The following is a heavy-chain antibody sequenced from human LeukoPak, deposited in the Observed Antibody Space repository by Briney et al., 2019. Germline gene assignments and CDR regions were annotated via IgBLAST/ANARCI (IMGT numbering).Heavy chain of an antibody. CDR2: INPNSGGT. V-gene: IGHV1-2*02. J-gene: IGHJ6*02. Sequence: ASVKVSCKASGYTFTGYYMHWVRQAPGQGLEWMGWINPNSGGTNYAQKFQGRVTMTRDTSISTAYMELSRLRSDDTAVYYCARGEELLLFYYYCGMDVWGQGTTVTVSS. CDR3: ARGEELLLFYYYCGMDV. CDR1: GYTFTGYY. D-gene: IGHD2-15*01.